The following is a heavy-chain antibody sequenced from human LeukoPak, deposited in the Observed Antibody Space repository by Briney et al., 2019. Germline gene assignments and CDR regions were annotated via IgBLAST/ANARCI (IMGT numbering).Heavy chain of an antibody. Sequence: GGSLRLSCVASGFTFSNYAMSWVRQAPGKGLEWVSILSSSGGATYYADSVKGRFTISRDNSKNTLYLQMNSLRAEDTAVYYCAKAIDIVVVPAAYDAFDIWGQGTMVTVSS. V-gene: IGHV3-23*01. J-gene: IGHJ3*02. CDR3: AKAIDIVVVPAAYDAFDI. CDR2: LSSSGGAT. D-gene: IGHD2-2*01. CDR1: GFTFSNYA.